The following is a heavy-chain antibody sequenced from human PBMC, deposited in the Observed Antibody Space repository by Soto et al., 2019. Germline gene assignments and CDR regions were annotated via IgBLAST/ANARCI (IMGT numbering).Heavy chain of an antibody. CDR2: IYYSGRT. J-gene: IGHJ4*02. Sequence: QLQLQESGPGLVKPSETLSLTCTVSGGSISSGSYYWGWIRQPPGKGLEWIGRIYYSGRTYYNLSLKSRVTISVDTSKNQFSLNLSSVTAADTAVYYCASSEVHWGQGTLVTVSS. CDR1: GGSISSGSYY. V-gene: IGHV4-39*01. CDR3: ASSEVH.